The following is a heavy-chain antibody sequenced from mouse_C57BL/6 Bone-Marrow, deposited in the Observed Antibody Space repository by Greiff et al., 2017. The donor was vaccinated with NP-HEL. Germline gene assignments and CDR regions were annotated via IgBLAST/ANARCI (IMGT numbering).Heavy chain of an antibody. CDR2: IYPRSGNT. CDR3: AREGPTGTLY. Sequence: QVQLKQSGAELARPGASVKLSCKASGYTFTSYGISWVKQRTGQGLEWIGEIYPRSGNTYYNEKFKGKATLTADKSSSTAYMELRSLTSEDSAVYFCAREGPTGTLYWGQGTTLTVSS. D-gene: IGHD4-1*02. V-gene: IGHV1-81*01. CDR1: GYTFTSYG. J-gene: IGHJ2*01.